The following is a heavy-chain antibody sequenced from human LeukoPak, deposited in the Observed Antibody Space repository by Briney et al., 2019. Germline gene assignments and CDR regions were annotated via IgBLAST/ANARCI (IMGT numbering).Heavy chain of an antibody. J-gene: IGHJ4*02. V-gene: IGHV3-23*01. Sequence: GGSLRLSCAASGFTFGSYAMSWVRQAPGKGPEWVSTFSRSATDTYYADSVKGRFTIFRDNSKNTLYLQMNSLRAEGTAVYYCAKGSLGSWYYFDYWGQGTLVTVSS. CDR3: AKGSLGSWYYFDY. CDR1: GFTFGSYA. D-gene: IGHD6-13*01. CDR2: FSRSATDT.